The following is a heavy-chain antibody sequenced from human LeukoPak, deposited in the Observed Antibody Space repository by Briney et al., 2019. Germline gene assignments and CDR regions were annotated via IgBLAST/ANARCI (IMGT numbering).Heavy chain of an antibody. J-gene: IGHJ6*03. D-gene: IGHD6-6*01. CDR1: GYSISSGYY. V-gene: IGHV4-38-2*02. CDR3: ARGFGSSGSYYYYYYMDV. Sequence: SETLSLTCTVSGYSISSGYYWGWIRQPPGKGLEWIGSIYHSGSTYYNPSLKSRVTISVDTSKNQFSLKLSSVTAADTAVYYCARGFGSSGSYYYYYYMDVWGKGTTVTVSS. CDR2: IYHSGST.